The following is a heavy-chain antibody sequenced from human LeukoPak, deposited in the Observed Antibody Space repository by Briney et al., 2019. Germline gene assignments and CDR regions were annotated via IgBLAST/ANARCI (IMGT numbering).Heavy chain of an antibody. CDR2: IYSSGST. V-gene: IGHV4-4*07. Sequence: KPSETPSLTCTVSGGSISRYYWSWIRQPAGKGLEWIGRIYSSGSTNYNPSLKSRVTMSVDTSKDQFSLKLSSVTAADTAVYYCAREGSGYPDAFDIWGQGTMVTVSS. CDR1: GGSISRYY. J-gene: IGHJ3*02. CDR3: AREGSGYPDAFDI. D-gene: IGHD3-16*02.